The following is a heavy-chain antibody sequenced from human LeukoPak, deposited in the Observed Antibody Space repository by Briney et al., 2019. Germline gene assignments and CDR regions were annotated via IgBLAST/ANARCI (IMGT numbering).Heavy chain of an antibody. D-gene: IGHD3-22*01. CDR2: IWYDGSNK. V-gene: IGHV3-33*06. Sequence: GRSLRLSCAASGFTFSSYGMHWVRQAPGKGLEWVAVIWYDGSNKYYADSVKGRFTISRDNSKNTLYLQMNSLRAEDTAVYYCAKDPFSCRSSGCHGIDYWGQGTLVTVSS. J-gene: IGHJ4*02. CDR1: GFTFSSYG. CDR3: AKDPFSCRSSGCHGIDY.